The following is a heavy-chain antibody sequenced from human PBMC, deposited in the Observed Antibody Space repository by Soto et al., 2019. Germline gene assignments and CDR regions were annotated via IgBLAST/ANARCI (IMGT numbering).Heavy chain of an antibody. CDR1: GYTFTSYD. CDR3: ATHLKDSSSVYYYYMDV. Sequence: ASVKVSCKASGYTFTSYDINWVRQATGQGLEWMGWMNPNSGNTGYAQKFQGRVTMTRNTSISTAYMELSSLRSEDTAVYYCATHLKDSSSVYYYYMDVWGKGTTVTVSS. J-gene: IGHJ6*03. CDR2: MNPNSGNT. D-gene: IGHD6-6*01. V-gene: IGHV1-8*01.